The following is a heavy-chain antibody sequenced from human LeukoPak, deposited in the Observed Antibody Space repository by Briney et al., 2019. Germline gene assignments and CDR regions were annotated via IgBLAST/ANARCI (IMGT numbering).Heavy chain of an antibody. J-gene: IGHJ4*02. Sequence: PSGTLSPTLAVYGGSFSGYYWSWVRQPPGKGLGWIGGINHSGSTNYNPSLKSRVTISVDTSKNQFSLKLSSVTAADTAVYYCARGPYRYYYDSSGYFYFFDYWGQGTLVTVSS. CDR1: GGSFSGYY. D-gene: IGHD3-22*01. V-gene: IGHV4-34*01. CDR2: INHSGST. CDR3: ARGPYRYYYDSSGYFYFFDY.